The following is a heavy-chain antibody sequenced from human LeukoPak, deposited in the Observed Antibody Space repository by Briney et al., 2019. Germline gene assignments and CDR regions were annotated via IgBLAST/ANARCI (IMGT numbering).Heavy chain of an antibody. V-gene: IGHV4-4*07. J-gene: IGHJ6*03. CDR2: IYTSGST. Sequence: SETLSLTCTVSGDSISDYYWIWIRQPAGKGLEWIGRIYTSGSTTYNPSLKSRVTMSVDTSKNRFSLKLRSVTAADTAVYYWARGYSSGWPYYYYYYMDVWGKGTTVTVSS. D-gene: IGHD6-19*01. CDR3: ARGYSSGWPYYYYYYMDV. CDR1: GDSISDYY.